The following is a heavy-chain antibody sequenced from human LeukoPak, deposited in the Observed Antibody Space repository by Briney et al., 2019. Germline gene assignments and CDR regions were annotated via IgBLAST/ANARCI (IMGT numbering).Heavy chain of an antibody. D-gene: IGHD1-1*01. CDR1: GGSISSYY. J-gene: IGHJ6*03. CDR3: ARGVNYRAHYYYYMDV. V-gene: IGHV4-4*07. Sequence: SETLSLTCAVSGGSISSYYWSWIRQPPGKGLEWIGRIYTSGSTNYNPSLKSRVTISVDRSKNQFSLKLSSVSAADTAVYYCARGVNYRAHYYYYMDVWGKGTTVTVSS. CDR2: IYTSGST.